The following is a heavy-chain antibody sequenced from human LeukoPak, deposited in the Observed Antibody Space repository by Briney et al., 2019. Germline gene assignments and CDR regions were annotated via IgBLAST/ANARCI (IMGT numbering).Heavy chain of an antibody. J-gene: IGHJ4*02. CDR3: ARDMVRSTGFDY. CDR2: INPNSGGT. CDR1: GYTFTSYD. D-gene: IGHD3-10*01. Sequence: ASVKVSCKASGYTFTSYDINWVRQATGQGLEWMGWINPNSGGTNYAQKFQGRVTMTRDTSISTAYMELSRLRSDDTAVYYCARDMVRSTGFDYWGQGTLVTVSS. V-gene: IGHV1-2*02.